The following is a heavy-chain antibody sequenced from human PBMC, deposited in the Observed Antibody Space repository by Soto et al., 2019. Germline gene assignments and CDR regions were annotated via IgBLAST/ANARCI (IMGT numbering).Heavy chain of an antibody. CDR2: ISYDGSNK. D-gene: IGHD2-2*01. J-gene: IGHJ6*02. Sequence: PRGSLRLSCAASGFTFSSYAMHWVRQAPGKGLEWVAVISYDGSNKYYADSVKGRFTISRDNSKNTLYLQMNSLRAEDTAVYYCARSRRDIVVVPAVSYYAYYGTDVSGQGP. CDR1: GFTFSSYA. V-gene: IGHV3-30-3*01. CDR3: ARSRRDIVVVPAVSYYAYYGTDV.